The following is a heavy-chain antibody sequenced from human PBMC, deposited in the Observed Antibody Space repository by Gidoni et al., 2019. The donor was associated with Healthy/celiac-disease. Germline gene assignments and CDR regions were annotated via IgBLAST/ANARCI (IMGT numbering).Heavy chain of an antibody. CDR3: ARDYPVAVVETDWYFDL. V-gene: IGHV3-48*02. Sequence: EGQLVESGGGWVQTGGSRRLACAASGFTFSSYSMNWVRQAPGKGLEWVSYISSSSSTIYYADSVKGRFTISRDNAKNSLYLQMNSLRDEDTAIYYCARDYPVAVVETDWYFDLWGRGTLVTVSS. D-gene: IGHD6-19*01. J-gene: IGHJ2*01. CDR2: ISSSSSTI. CDR1: GFTFSSYS.